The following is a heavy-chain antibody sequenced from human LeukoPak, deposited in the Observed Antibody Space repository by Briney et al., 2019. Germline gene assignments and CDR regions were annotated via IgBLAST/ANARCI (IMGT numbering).Heavy chain of an antibody. V-gene: IGHV4-34*01. J-gene: IGHJ4*02. D-gene: IGHD3-22*01. CDR1: GGSFSGYY. Sequence: SETLSLTCAVYGGSFSGYYWSWIRQPPGKGLEWIGEISHSGSTNYNPSLKSRVTISVDTSKNQFSLKLSSVTAADTAVYYCARGGRNYYDSSGYYENREYYFDYWGQGTLVTVSS. CDR2: ISHSGST. CDR3: ARGGRNYYDSSGYYENREYYFDY.